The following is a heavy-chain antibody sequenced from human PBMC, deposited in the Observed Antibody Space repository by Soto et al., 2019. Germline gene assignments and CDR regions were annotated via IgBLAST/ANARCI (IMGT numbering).Heavy chain of an antibody. V-gene: IGHV3-30-3*01. Sequence: QVQLVESGGGVVQPGRSLRLSCAASGFTFSSYAMHWVRQAPGKGLEWVAVISYDGSNKYYADSVKGRFTISRDNSKNXXYLQMNSLRAEDTAVYYCAREGEANWNDRVGALDIWGQGTMVTVSS. J-gene: IGHJ3*02. CDR3: AREGEANWNDRVGALDI. CDR1: GFTFSSYA. D-gene: IGHD1-1*01. CDR2: ISYDGSNK.